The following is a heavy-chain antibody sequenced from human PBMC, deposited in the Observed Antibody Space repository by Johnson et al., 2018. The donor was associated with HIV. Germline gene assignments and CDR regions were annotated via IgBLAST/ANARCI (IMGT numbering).Heavy chain of an antibody. CDR1: GFIVSTKY. CDR2: IYSGGST. CDR3: ARGEQWPHDAFDI. V-gene: IGHV3-66*01. Sequence: EVQLVESGGGLVQPGGSLRLSCAASGFIVSTKYMSWVRQAPGKGLEWVSVIYSGGSTYNADFVKGRFTVSRENAKNSLYLQMNSLRAEDTAVYYCARGEQWPHDAFDIWGQGTLVTVSS. D-gene: IGHD6-19*01. J-gene: IGHJ3*02.